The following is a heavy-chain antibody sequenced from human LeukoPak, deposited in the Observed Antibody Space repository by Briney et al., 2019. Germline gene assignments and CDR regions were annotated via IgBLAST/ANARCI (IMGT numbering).Heavy chain of an antibody. Sequence: ASVKVSCKASGYTFTGYYIHWVRQAPGQGLQWMGWINPNSGGTNYAQNFQGRVTMTRDTSITTAYMELSRLRSDDTAVYYCARGYCSSTSCYYYFDYWGQGTLVTVSS. D-gene: IGHD2-2*01. CDR3: ARGYCSSTSCYYYFDY. CDR2: INPNSGGT. J-gene: IGHJ4*02. V-gene: IGHV1-2*02. CDR1: GYTFTGYY.